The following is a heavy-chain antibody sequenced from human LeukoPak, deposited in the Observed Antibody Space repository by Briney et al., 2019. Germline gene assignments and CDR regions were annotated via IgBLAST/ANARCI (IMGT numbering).Heavy chain of an antibody. CDR3: ARDRLGATGHWRIDV. CDR2: IYNSGTT. CDR1: GGSFSSYY. J-gene: IGHJ2*01. Sequence: SETLSLTCAVSGGSFSSYYWTWIRHPAGKGLEWIGRIYNSGTTNYSPSLESRVTMSLDTSKNRFSLSLSSVTVADTAVYYCARDRLGATGHWRIDVWGRGTLVTVSS. D-gene: IGHD1-26*01. V-gene: IGHV4-4*07.